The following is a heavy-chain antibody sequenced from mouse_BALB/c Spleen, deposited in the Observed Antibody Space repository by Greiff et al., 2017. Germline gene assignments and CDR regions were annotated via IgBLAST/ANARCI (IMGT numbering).Heavy chain of an antibody. Sequence: EVQLVESGGGLVKPGGSLKLSCAASGFAFSSYDMSWVRQTPEKRLEWVAYISSGGGSTYYPDTVKGRFTISRDNAKNTLYLQMSSLKSEDTAMYYCARHYYGYRFAYWGQGTLVTVSA. CDR1: GFAFSSYD. CDR3: ARHYYGYRFAY. CDR2: ISSGGGST. D-gene: IGHD1-2*01. V-gene: IGHV5-12-1*01. J-gene: IGHJ3*01.